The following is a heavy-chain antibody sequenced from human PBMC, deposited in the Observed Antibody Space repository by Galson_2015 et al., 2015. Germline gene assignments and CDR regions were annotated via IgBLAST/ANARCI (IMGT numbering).Heavy chain of an antibody. CDR3: ARDCSGGSCFLERGGFDY. J-gene: IGHJ4*02. Sequence: ETLSLTCAVSGYSISSGYYWGWIRQPPGKGLEWIGSIYHSGSTYFNPSLKSRVTISVDTSKNQFSLKLSSVTAADTAVYYCARDCSGGSCFLERGGFDYWGQGTLVTVSS. D-gene: IGHD2-15*01. CDR1: GYSISSGYY. V-gene: IGHV4-38-2*02. CDR2: IYHSGST.